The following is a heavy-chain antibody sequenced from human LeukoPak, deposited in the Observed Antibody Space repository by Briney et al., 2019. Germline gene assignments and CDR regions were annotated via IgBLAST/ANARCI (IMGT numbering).Heavy chain of an antibody. D-gene: IGHD3-22*01. CDR1: GYTFTSYD. J-gene: IGHJ4*02. CDR3: ARTDQDYYDSAGFDY. V-gene: IGHV1-8*03. CDR2: MNPNSGNT. Sequence: ASVKVSCKASGYTFTSYDINWVRQATGQGLEWMGWMNPNSGNTGYAQKFHGRGTITRNTSISTAYMELSSLRSEDTAVYYCARTDQDYYDSAGFDYWGQGTLVTVSS.